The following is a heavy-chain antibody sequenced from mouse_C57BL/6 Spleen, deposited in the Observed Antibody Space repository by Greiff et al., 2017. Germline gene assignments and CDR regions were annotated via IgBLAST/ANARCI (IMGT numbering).Heavy chain of an antibody. V-gene: IGHV7-3*01. D-gene: IGHD4-1*01. CDR2: IRNKANGYTT. CDR1: GFTFTDYY. CDR3: ARPVTGTGGVYYFDY. J-gene: IGHJ2*01. Sequence: EVKLVESGGGLVQPGGSLSLSCAASGFTFTDYYMSWVRQPPGKALEWLGFIRNKANGYTTEYSASVKGRFTISRDNSQSILYLQMNALRAADSATDYCARPVTGTGGVYYFDYWGQGTTLTVSS.